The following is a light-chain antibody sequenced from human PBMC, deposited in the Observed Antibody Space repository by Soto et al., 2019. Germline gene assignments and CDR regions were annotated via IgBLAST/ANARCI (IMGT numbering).Light chain of an antibody. V-gene: IGLV2-14*03. J-gene: IGLJ2*01. CDR1: SSDVGAYNY. CDR2: DVY. CDR3: ASYISSDTLGV. Sequence: QSVLTQPASVSGSPGQSITISCTGTSSDVGAYNYVSWYQQHPGKAPKLLIYDVYSRPSGVSNRFSGSKSGNTASLTISGLQAEDEADYYCASYISSDTLGVFGGGTKVTVL.